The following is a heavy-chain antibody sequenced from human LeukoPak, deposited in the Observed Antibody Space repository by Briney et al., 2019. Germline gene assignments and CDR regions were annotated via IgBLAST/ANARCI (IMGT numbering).Heavy chain of an antibody. CDR2: ISGRGSST. V-gene: IGHV3-23*01. Sequence: GGSLRLSCAASGFTFSSYSVNWVRQAPGKGLEWVSGISGRGSSTYFADSVKGRFTISRDNSKNTLYLQMNSLRAEDTAVYYCAKALDTAMVTRSFASDYWGQGTLVTVSS. J-gene: IGHJ4*02. CDR3: AKALDTAMVTRSFASDY. D-gene: IGHD5-18*01. CDR1: GFTFSSYS.